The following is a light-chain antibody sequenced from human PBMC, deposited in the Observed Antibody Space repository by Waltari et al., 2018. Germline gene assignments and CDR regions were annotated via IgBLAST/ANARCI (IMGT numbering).Light chain of an antibody. V-gene: IGLV2-14*01. J-gene: IGLJ1*01. Sequence: QSALTQPASVSGSPGQSITLSCSGPDSDVGAYDFVSWYQQHPGQAPHLIIYEVSNRPSGISNRFSASKSGNTASLTISGLQAEDEADYYCSSYTTSSAPGVFGTGTRVTVL. CDR2: EVS. CDR3: SSYTTSSAPGV. CDR1: DSDVGAYDF.